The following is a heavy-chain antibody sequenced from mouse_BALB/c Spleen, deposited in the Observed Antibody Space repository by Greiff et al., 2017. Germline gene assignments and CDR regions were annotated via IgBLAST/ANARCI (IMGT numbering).Heavy chain of an antibody. J-gene: IGHJ4*01. CDR1: GYTFTSYW. CDR3: TRPPATYAMDY. D-gene: IGHD1-2*01. CDR2: IYPGNSDT. Sequence: EVKLQQSGTVLARPGASVKMSCKASGYTFTSYWMHWVKQRPGQGLEWIGAIYPGNSDTSYNQKFKGKAKLTAVTSTSTAYMELSSLTNEDSAVYYCTRPPATYAMDYWGQGTSVTVSS. V-gene: IGHV1-5*01.